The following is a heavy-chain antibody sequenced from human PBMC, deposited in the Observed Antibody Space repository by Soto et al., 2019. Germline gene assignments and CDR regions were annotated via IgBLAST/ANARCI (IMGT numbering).Heavy chain of an antibody. CDR2: IIPIFGTA. CDR1: GGTFSSYA. V-gene: IGHV1-69*01. Sequence: QVQLVQSGAEVKKPGSSVKVSCKASGGTFSSYAISWVRQAPGQGLEWMGGIIPIFGTANYAQKFQGRVMTTADESTSTAYMELSSLRSEDTAVYYCARVRFGGVIVIPGSWFDPWGQGTLVTVSS. J-gene: IGHJ5*02. CDR3: ARVRFGGVIVIPGSWFDP. D-gene: IGHD3-16*02.